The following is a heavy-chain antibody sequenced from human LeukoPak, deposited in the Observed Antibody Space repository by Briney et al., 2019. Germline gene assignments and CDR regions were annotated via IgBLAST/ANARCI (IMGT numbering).Heavy chain of an antibody. CDR3: ARHVGFLEWLYHMDV. V-gene: IGHV4-61*02. J-gene: IGHJ6*03. D-gene: IGHD3-3*01. CDR2: IYTSGST. CDR1: GGSISSGSYY. Sequence: SETLSLTCTVSGGSISSGSYYWSWIRQPAGKGLEWIGRIYTSGSTNYNPSLKSRVTISVDTSKNQFSLKLSSVTAADTAVYYCARHVGFLEWLYHMDVWGKGTTVTVSS.